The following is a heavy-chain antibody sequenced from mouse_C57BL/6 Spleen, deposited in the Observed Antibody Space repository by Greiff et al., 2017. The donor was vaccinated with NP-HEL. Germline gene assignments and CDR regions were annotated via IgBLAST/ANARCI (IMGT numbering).Heavy chain of an antibody. CDR3: TRWDTVVATSNYFDY. V-gene: IGHV1-15*01. CDR1: GYTFTDYE. D-gene: IGHD1-1*01. J-gene: IGHJ2*01. CDR2: IDPETGGT. Sequence: QVQLQQSGAELVRPGASVTLSCKASGYTFTDYEMHWVKQTPVHGLEWIGAIDPETGGTAYNQKFKGKAILTADKSSSTAYMELRSLTSEDSAVYYCTRWDTVVATSNYFDYWGQGTTLTVSS.